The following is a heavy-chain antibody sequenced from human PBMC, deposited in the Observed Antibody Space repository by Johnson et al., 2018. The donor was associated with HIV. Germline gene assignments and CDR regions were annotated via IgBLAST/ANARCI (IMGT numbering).Heavy chain of an antibody. CDR2: INWNGGST. V-gene: IGHV3-20*04. Sequence: VQLVESGGGLVQPGGSLRLSCAASGFTVSSNYMSWVRQAPGKGLVWVSGINWNGGSTGYADSVKGRFTISSDNAKNSLYLTMNSLRAEDKVLYYCARVRYYDILTGPDAFDIWGQGTMVTVSS. J-gene: IGHJ3*02. CDR1: GFTVSSNY. D-gene: IGHD3-9*01. CDR3: ARVRYYDILTGPDAFDI.